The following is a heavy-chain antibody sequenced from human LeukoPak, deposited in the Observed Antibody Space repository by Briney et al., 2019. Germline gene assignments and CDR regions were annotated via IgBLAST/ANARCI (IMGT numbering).Heavy chain of an antibody. CDR1: RGSIKNSSYF. D-gene: IGHD2-2*01. CDR2: IYYSGST. V-gene: IGHV4-39*02. J-gene: IGHJ4*02. Sequence: PSETLSLTCTVSRGSIKNSSYFWGWIRQPPGKGLEWIGSIYYSGSTYYNSSLKSRVTISIDTSKNQFSLKLNSVTAADTAVYYRATEDVVVPTAAQRPLDYWGQGTLVTVSS. CDR3: ATEDVVVPTAAQRPLDY.